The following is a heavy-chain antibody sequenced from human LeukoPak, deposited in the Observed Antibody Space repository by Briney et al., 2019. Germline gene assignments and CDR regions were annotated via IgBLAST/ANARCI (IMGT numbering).Heavy chain of an antibody. CDR2: INPDSGGT. CDR3: ARDYYDTSGYFDY. V-gene: IGHV1-2*02. D-gene: IGHD3-22*01. J-gene: IGHJ4*02. CDR1: AYTFTGYY. Sequence: ASVKVSCKASAYTFTGYYMHWVRQAPGQGLEWMGWINPDSGGTNYAQKFQGRVTMTRDTSISTAYMEVSRLRSDDTAVYYCARDYYDTSGYFDYWGLGTLLTVSS.